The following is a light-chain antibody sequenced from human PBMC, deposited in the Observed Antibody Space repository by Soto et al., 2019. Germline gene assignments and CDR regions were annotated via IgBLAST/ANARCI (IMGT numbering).Light chain of an antibody. Sequence: EIAMTQSPGTLSVSPGERATLSCRASQSVSSNLAWYQQKPGQAPRLLIYGASTRATGITARFSGSGSETEFTLTISSLQSEDFAVYYCQQCYNWPRTFGQGTKVEIK. J-gene: IGKJ1*01. CDR3: QQCYNWPRT. CDR2: GAS. CDR1: QSVSSN. V-gene: IGKV3-15*01.